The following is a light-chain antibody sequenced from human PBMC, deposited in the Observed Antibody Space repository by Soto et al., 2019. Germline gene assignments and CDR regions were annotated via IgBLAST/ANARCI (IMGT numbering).Light chain of an antibody. J-gene: IGLJ3*02. CDR2: SNV. V-gene: IGLV1-44*01. CDR3: AAWDGSLNGWV. CDR1: SSNIGSNT. Sequence: QSVLTQAPSASGTPGQRVTISCSGSSSNIGSNTVSWYQQVPGTAPKLLIYSNVQRPSGVPDRFSGSKSGTSASLAIGGLQSGDEADYYCAAWDGSLNGWVFGGGTQLTVL.